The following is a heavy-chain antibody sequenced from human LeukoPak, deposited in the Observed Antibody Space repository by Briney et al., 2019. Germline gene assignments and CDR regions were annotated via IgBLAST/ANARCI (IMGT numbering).Heavy chain of an antibody. V-gene: IGHV1-69*13. J-gene: IGHJ5*02. D-gene: IGHD3-10*01. CDR1: GGTFSSYA. CDR3: ARRRITMVRGVTNWFDP. CDR2: IIPIFGTA. Sequence: ASVKVSCKASGGTFSSYAISWVRQAPGQGLEWMGGIIPIFGTANYAQKFQGRVTITADESTSTAYMELSSLRSEDTAVYYCARRRITMVRGVTNWFDPWGQGTLVTVSS.